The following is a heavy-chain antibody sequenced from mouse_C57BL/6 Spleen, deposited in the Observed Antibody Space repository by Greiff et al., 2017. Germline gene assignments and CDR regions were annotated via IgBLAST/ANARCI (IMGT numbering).Heavy chain of an antibody. J-gene: IGHJ4*01. V-gene: IGHV1-64*01. CDR3: ARVATVVSHYTRDY. Sequence: QVQLQQPGAELVKPGASVKLSCKASGYTFTSYWMPWVKQRPGQGLEWIGMIHPNSGSTNYNEKFKSKATLTVDKSSSTAYMQLSSLTSEDSAVYYGARVATVVSHYTRDYWGQGTSVTVSS. D-gene: IGHD1-1*01. CDR2: IHPNSGST. CDR1: GYTFTSYW.